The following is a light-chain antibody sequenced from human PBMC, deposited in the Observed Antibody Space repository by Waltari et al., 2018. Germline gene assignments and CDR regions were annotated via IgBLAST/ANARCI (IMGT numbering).Light chain of an antibody. Sequence: DIQMTQSPSTLSASVGDRVTITCRASQSIDKWLAWYQQEPGRAPKLLIYDASTLESWDPSRFSGSGSGTEFTLTITGLQPDDIGTYYCQHYDSRTFGQGTKVEIK. J-gene: IGKJ1*01. CDR3: QHYDSRT. CDR2: DAS. CDR1: QSIDKW. V-gene: IGKV1-5*01.